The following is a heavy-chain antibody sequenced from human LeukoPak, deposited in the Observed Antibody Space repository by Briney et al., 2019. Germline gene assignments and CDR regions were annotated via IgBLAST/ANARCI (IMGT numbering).Heavy chain of an antibody. D-gene: IGHD1-1*01. V-gene: IGHV3-23*01. CDR2: ASYYVGKQ. J-gene: IGHJ4*02. CDR1: GFTFSDYA. Sequence: GGSLTLSCAASGFTFSDYAMSWVRQAPGKGLEWVSTASYYVGKQYHADSVRGRFTVSRDNSRNTVSLQMSSLRVEDTGIYYCAKAGIGADGAGFLCEYWGQGTLVTISS. CDR3: AKAGIGADGAGFLCEY.